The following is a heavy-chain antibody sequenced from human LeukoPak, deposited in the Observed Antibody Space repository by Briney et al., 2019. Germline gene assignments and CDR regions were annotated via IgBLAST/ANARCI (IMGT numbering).Heavy chain of an antibody. CDR2: IFNGGST. J-gene: IGHJ1*01. V-gene: IGHV3-53*01. Sequence: GGSLRLSCAASGFAVNSNHMKWVRQAPGKGLEWVSVIFNGGSTYYADSVKGRFTISRDNSKNTLYLQMNSLRAEDTAVYYCATSIVGLTYDEHFQHWGQGTLVTVSS. CDR1: GFAVNSNH. CDR3: ATSIVGLTYDEHFQH. D-gene: IGHD1-26*01.